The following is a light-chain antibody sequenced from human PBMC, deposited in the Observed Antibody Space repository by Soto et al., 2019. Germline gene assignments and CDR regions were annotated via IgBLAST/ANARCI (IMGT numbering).Light chain of an antibody. CDR3: QSYDSSLKV. J-gene: IGLJ1*01. Sequence: QSVLTQPPSVSGAPGQRVTISCTGSSSNIGAGYDVHWYQQLPGTAPKLLINGNSNRPSGVPDRFSGSKSGTSASLAITGLQAEDEADYYCQSYDSSLKVFGTGTKLTVL. CDR2: GNS. V-gene: IGLV1-40*01. CDR1: SSNIGAGYD.